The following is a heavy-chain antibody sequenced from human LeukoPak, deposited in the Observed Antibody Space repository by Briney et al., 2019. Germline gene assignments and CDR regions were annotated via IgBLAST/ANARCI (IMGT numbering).Heavy chain of an antibody. Sequence: GGSLRLSCAASGFTVDSNYLSWVRQAPGKGLEWVSAISGSGDSTYYGDSVKGRFTISRDNSKNTLYLQMNSLRAEDTAVYYCAKTRPLDSSSWSHGDYWGQGTLVTVSS. V-gene: IGHV3-23*01. J-gene: IGHJ4*02. D-gene: IGHD6-13*01. CDR1: GFTVDSNY. CDR3: AKTRPLDSSSWSHGDY. CDR2: ISGSGDST.